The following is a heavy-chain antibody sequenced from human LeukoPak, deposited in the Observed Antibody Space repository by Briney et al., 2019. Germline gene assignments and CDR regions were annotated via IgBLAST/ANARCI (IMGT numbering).Heavy chain of an antibody. CDR2: ISGSGGST. CDR1: GFTFSSYA. D-gene: IGHD3-22*01. Sequence: GASLRLSCAASGFTFSSYAMSWVRQAPGKGLEWVSAISGSGGSTYYADYVKGRFTISRDNSKNTLYLQMNSLRAEDTAVYYCAKAHDSSGYVGWYYFDYWGQGTLVTVSS. CDR3: AKAHDSSGYVGWYYFDY. V-gene: IGHV3-23*01. J-gene: IGHJ4*02.